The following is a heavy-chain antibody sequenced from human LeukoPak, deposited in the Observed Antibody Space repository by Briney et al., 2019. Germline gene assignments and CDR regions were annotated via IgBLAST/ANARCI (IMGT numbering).Heavy chain of an antibody. J-gene: IGHJ6*02. CDR3: ARVSGWYGMDV. V-gene: IGHV3-48*03. CDR1: GFTLSSYE. CDR2: ISSSGSTI. Sequence: GGSLRLSCAASGFTLSSYEMNWVRQAPGKGLEWVSYISSSGSTIYYADSVKGRFTISRDNAKNSLYLQMNSLRAEDTAVYYCARVSGWYGMDVWGQGTTVTVSS. D-gene: IGHD6-19*01.